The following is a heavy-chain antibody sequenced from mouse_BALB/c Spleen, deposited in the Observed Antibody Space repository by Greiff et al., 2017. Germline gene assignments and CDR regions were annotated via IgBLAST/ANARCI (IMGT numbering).Heavy chain of an antibody. D-gene: IGHD4-1*01. V-gene: IGHV5-4*02. CDR2: ISDGGSYT. CDR3: ARVGGTAY. CDR1: GFTFSDYY. Sequence: EVQLVESGGGLVKPGGSLKLSCAASGFTFSDYYMYWVRQTPEKRLEWVATISDGGSYTYYPDSVKGRFTISRDNAKNNLYLQMSSLKSEDTAMYYCARVGGTAYWGQGTLVTVSA. J-gene: IGHJ3*01.